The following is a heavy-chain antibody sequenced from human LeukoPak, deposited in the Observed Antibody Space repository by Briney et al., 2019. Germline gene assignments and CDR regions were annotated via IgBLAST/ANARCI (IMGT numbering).Heavy chain of an antibody. J-gene: IGHJ4*02. Sequence: PGGSLRLSCAASGFTFSSYALSWVRQAPGKGLECVSAISGSGGSTYSADSLKGRFTISRDNSKNTLYLQINSLRADDTAVFYCARDREGLAYFDYWGQGTLVTVSS. CDR2: ISGSGGST. D-gene: IGHD3/OR15-3a*01. V-gene: IGHV3-23*01. CDR3: ARDREGLAYFDY. CDR1: GFTFSSYA.